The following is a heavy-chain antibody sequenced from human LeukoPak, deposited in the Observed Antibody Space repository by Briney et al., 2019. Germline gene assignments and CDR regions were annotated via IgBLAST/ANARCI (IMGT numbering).Heavy chain of an antibody. D-gene: IGHD3-10*01. Sequence: GGSLRLSCAASGFTFSSYWMHWVRQAPGKGLVWVSYIKSDGSSTNYADSVKGRFTISRDNAKNTLYLQMNSLRAEDTAVYYCARSGTLWFGKSICDFWGQGTLVTVSS. CDR3: ARSGTLWFGKSICDF. V-gene: IGHV3-74*01. CDR2: IKSDGSST. J-gene: IGHJ4*02. CDR1: GFTFSSYW.